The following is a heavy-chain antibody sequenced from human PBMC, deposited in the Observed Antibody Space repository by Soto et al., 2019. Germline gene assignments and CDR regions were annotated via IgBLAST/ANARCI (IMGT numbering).Heavy chain of an antibody. D-gene: IGHD2-15*01. CDR2: INASNGDT. CDR3: ARVGGGGPVYYFDY. CDR1: GYTFTSYA. J-gene: IGHJ4*02. V-gene: IGHV1-2*02. Sequence: ASVKVSCKASGYTFTSYAMHWVRQAPGQRLEWMGWINASNGDTKYAQKFQGRVTMTRDTSISTAYMELSRLRSDDTAVYYCARVGGGGPVYYFDYWGQGTLVTVSS.